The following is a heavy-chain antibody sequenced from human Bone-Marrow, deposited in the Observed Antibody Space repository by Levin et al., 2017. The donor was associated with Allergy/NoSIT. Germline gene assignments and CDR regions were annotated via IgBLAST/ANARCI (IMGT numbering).Heavy chain of an antibody. D-gene: IGHD6-19*01. J-gene: IGHJ4*02. Sequence: PGGSLRLSCVASGFTFSSYSMYWVRQAPGQGLEWVAVISFDGSNRYYADSVKGRFTISRDNSKNTLYLQMNSLKPDDSAVYYCAREIEGGYSSGWYGIYGNYWGQGTRVAVSS. CDR3: AREIEGGYSSGWYGIYGNY. CDR2: ISFDGSNR. V-gene: IGHV3-30*04. CDR1: GFTFSSYS.